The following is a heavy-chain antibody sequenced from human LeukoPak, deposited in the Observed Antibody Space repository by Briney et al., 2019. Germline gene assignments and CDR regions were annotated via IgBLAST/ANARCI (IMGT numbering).Heavy chain of an antibody. Sequence: GGSLRLSCAASGFTFSSSGMSWVRQAPGRGLEWVSGITGSGGNTYYADSVKGRFTISRDNSKNTLYLQMNSLRAEDTAVYYCASETTRGYSYGSPTDGFDLWGQGTMVTVSS. CDR3: ASETTRGYSYGSPTDGFDL. D-gene: IGHD5-18*01. J-gene: IGHJ3*01. CDR1: GFTFSSSG. CDR2: ITGSGGNT. V-gene: IGHV3-23*01.